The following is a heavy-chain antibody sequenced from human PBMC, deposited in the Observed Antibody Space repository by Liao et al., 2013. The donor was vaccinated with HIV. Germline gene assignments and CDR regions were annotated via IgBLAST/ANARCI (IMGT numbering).Heavy chain of an antibody. CDR2: VYYRGST. CDR1: GASISTSTYY. J-gene: IGHJ4*02. D-gene: IGHD2-15*01. Sequence: QLQLQESGPGLVKPSETLSLTCSVSGASISTSTYYWAWIRQPPGKGLQWIGSVYYRGSTYYYPSLKSRVTISVDTSKNQFSLKLSSVTAADTAVYYCARVRGYCSGGSCPRMDYWGQGTLVTVSS. CDR3: ARVRGYCSGGSCPRMDY. V-gene: IGHV4-39*07.